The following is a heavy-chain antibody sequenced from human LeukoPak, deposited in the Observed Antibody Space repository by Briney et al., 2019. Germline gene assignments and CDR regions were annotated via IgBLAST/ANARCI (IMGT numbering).Heavy chain of an antibody. CDR1: GYNFATYW. D-gene: IGHD6-13*01. J-gene: IGHJ4*02. CDR2: IYPGNSHT. Sequence: GESLKISCQGSGYNFATYWIVWVRQMPGKGLEWMGIIYPGNSHTKYSPSFQGQVTISADTSINTAYLHWNSLQSSDTAMYYCAKVHATWYGDTWGQGTLVTVSS. CDR3: AKVHATWYGDT. V-gene: IGHV5-51*01.